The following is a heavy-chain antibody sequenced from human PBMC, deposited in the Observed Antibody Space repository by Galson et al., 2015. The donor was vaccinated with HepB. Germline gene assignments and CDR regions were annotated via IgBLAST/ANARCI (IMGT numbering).Heavy chain of an antibody. Sequence: SVKVSCKASGSTFTGYYMHWVRQAPGQGLEWMGWINPNSGGTNYAQKFQGRVTMTRDTSISTAYMELSRLRSDDTAVYYCARGTYYYDSSGKNPPYYWGPGTLVTVS. CDR2: INPNSGGT. V-gene: IGHV1-2*02. D-gene: IGHD3-22*01. CDR1: GSTFTGYY. J-gene: IGHJ4*02. CDR3: ARGTYYYDSSGKNPPYY.